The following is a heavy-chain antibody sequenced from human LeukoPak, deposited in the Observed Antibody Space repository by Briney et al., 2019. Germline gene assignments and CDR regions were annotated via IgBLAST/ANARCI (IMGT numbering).Heavy chain of an antibody. J-gene: IGHJ4*02. CDR3: AKASWVSTADAVL. CDR2: LRGNGDA. CDR1: GFTFSSYA. Sequence: GGSLRLSCAASGFTFSSYAMSWVRETPARGLEWVSSLRGNGDAFYADSVKGRFTLSRDESRNTVYLQLNKLRVEDTAIYYCAKASWVSTADAVLWGQETVVTVSS. V-gene: IGHV3-23*01. D-gene: IGHD3-16*01.